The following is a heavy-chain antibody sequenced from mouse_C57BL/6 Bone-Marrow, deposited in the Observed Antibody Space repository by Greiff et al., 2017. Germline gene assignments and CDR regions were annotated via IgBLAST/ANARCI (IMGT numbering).Heavy chain of an antibody. J-gene: IGHJ2*01. CDR2: IDPENGDT. V-gene: IGHV14-4*01. CDR3: TPTVVAKGGY. D-gene: IGHD1-1*01. Sequence: VQLKQSGAELVRPGASVKLSCTASGFNIKDDYMHWVKQRPEQGLEWIGWIDPENGDTEYASKFQGKATITADPSSNTAYLQLSSLTSEDTAVYYCTPTVVAKGGYWGQGTTLTVSS. CDR1: GFNIKDDY.